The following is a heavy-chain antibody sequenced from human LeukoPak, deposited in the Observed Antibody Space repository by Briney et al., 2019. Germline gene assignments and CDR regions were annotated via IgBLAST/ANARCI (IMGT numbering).Heavy chain of an antibody. Sequence: ASVKVSCKASGYTFTGYYMQWVRQAPGQGLEWMGWINPNSGGTNYAQKFQGRVTMTRDTPTTTVYLDLSSLRSEDTALYYCARATYYYDNRGLRIPDYWGQGTLVTVSS. D-gene: IGHD3-22*01. CDR3: ARATYYYDNRGLRIPDY. CDR1: GYTFTGYY. V-gene: IGHV1-2*02. J-gene: IGHJ4*02. CDR2: INPNSGGT.